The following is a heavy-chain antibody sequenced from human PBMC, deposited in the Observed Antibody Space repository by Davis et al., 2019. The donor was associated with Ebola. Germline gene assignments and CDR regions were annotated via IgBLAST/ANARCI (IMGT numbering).Heavy chain of an antibody. CDR2: ISSSSSYI. CDR3: ARVQEGGYSYGSFGPDFDL. J-gene: IGHJ2*01. CDR1: GFTFSSYS. Sequence: PGGSLRLSCAASGFTFSSYSMNWVRQAPGKGLEWVSSISSSSSYIYYADSVKGRFTISRDNAKNTLYLQMNSLRAEDTAVYYCARVQEGGYSYGSFGPDFDLWGRGTLVTVSS. D-gene: IGHD5-18*01. V-gene: IGHV3-21*01.